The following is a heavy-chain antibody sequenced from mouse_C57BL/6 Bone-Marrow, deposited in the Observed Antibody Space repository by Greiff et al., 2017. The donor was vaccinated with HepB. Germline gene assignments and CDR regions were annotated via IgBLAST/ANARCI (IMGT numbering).Heavy chain of an antibody. J-gene: IGHJ2*01. Sequence: EVHLVESGGGLVKPGGSLKLSCAASGFTFSSYAMSWVRQTPEKRLEWVATISDGGSYTYYPDNVKGRFTISRDNAKNNLYLQMSHLKSEDTAMYYCARGPYDYFDYWGQGTTLTVSS. V-gene: IGHV5-4*01. CDR3: ARGPYDYFDY. CDR1: GFTFSSYA. CDR2: ISDGGSYT. D-gene: IGHD2-12*01.